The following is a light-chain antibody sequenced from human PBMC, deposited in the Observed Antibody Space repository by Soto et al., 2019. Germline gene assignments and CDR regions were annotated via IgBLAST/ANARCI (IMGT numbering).Light chain of an antibody. CDR2: GAS. Sequence: EIVMTQSPATLSVSPGERATLSCRASQSVSSNLAWYQQKPGQAPRLLIYGASTRATGIPARCSGSGSGTEFTLTICSLQSEDCAGDGCQRYNNLPLTFGGGAK. CDR3: QRYNNLPLT. CDR1: QSVSSN. V-gene: IGKV3-15*01. J-gene: IGKJ4*01.